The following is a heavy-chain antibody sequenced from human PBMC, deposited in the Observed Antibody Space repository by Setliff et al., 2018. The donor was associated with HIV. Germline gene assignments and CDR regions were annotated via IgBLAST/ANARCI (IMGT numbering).Heavy chain of an antibody. Sequence: GGSLRLSCAASGFTVNNNYINWVRQAPGKGLEWVSLIYSSGVTKYADSVKGRFSISRDNAKNTLYLQMNGLRGEDTVVYYCAMFSSSSGWGQGTQVTVSS. J-gene: IGHJ4*02. CDR1: GFTVNNNY. D-gene: IGHD6-6*01. CDR3: AMFSSSSG. CDR2: IYSSGVT. V-gene: IGHV3-66*01.